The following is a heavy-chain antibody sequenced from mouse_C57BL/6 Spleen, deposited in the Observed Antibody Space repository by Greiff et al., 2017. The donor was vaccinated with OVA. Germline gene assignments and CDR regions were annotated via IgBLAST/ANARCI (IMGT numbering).Heavy chain of an antibody. Sequence: EVQLVESGGGLVKPGGSLKLSCAASGFTFSSYAMSWVRQTPEKRLEWVATISDGGSYTYYPDNVKGRFTISRDNAKNNLYLQMSHLKSEDTAMYYCARVYYALNFDVWGTGTTVTVSS. CDR3: ARVYYALNFDV. CDR1: GFTFSSYA. J-gene: IGHJ1*03. D-gene: IGHD1-1*01. CDR2: ISDGGSYT. V-gene: IGHV5-4*01.